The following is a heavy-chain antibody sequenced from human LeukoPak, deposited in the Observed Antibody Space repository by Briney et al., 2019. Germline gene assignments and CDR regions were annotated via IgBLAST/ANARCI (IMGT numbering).Heavy chain of an antibody. Sequence: PGGSLRLSCAASGFTFDDYAMHWFRQAPGKGLEWVSLISWDGGSTYYADSVKGRFTISRDNSKNSLYLQMNSLRAEDTALYYCAKDRFPYSSGSYAPDYWGQGTLVTVSS. D-gene: IGHD1-26*01. CDR3: AKDRFPYSSGSYAPDY. CDR1: GFTFDDYA. J-gene: IGHJ4*02. CDR2: ISWDGGST. V-gene: IGHV3-43D*04.